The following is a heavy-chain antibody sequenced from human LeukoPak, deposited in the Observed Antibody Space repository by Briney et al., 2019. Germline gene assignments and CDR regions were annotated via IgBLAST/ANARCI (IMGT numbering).Heavy chain of an antibody. CDR2: ISSSGSTI. CDR3: ARESQPGNAFDI. Sequence: GGSLRLSCAASGFTFSSYEMNWVRQAPGKGLEWVSYISSSGSTIYYADPVKGRFTISRDNAKNSLYLQMNSLRAEDTAVYYCARESQPGNAFDIWGQGTMVTVSS. V-gene: IGHV3-48*03. D-gene: IGHD1-14*01. J-gene: IGHJ3*02. CDR1: GFTFSSYE.